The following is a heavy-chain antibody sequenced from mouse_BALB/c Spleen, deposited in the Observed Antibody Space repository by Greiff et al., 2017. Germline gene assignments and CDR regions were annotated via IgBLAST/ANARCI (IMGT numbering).Heavy chain of an antibody. V-gene: IGHV2-6-7*01. CDR3: ASYRYDAAY. CDR2: IWGDGRT. D-gene: IGHD2-14*01. Sequence: QVQLKESGPGLVAPSPSLSITCTVPGFSLTGYGVNWVRQPPGKGLEWLGMIWGDGRTDYNSALKSRLSISKDNSKSQVFLKMNSLQTDDTARYYCASYRYDAAYWGQGTLVTVSA. CDR1: GFSLTGYG. J-gene: IGHJ3*01.